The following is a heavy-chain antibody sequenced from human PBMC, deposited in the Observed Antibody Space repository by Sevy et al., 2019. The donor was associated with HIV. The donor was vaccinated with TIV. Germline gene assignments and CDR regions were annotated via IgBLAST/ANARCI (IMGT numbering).Heavy chain of an antibody. CDR3: ARDQDCRAGSCYSGVAY. D-gene: IGHD2-15*01. V-gene: IGHV1-2*02. CDR2: FNPTTGDT. J-gene: IGHJ4*02. CDR1: GYTFTAYH. Sequence: ASVKVSCKTSGYTFTAYHLQWVRQAPGQGLEWMGWFNPTTGDTIYAQRFQGRVTMTTDTSLSTSYMELKNLRSDDTAVYYCARDQDCRAGSCYSGVAYWGQGTRVTVSS.